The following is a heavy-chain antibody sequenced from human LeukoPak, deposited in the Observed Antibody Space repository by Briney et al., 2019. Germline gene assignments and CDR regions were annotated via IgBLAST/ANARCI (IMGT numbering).Heavy chain of an antibody. J-gene: IGHJ4*02. V-gene: IGHV3-23*01. CDR1: GFTFSNYA. CDR2: ISGSGVMT. Sequence: GGSLRLSCAASGFTFSNYAMSWVRQAPGKGLEWVSGISGSGVMTYYADSVKGRFTISRDNSKKTLYLQMDSLRAEDTAVYYCAKVDRRSDLPSYFDYWGQGTLVTVSS. CDR3: AKVDRRSDLPSYFDY.